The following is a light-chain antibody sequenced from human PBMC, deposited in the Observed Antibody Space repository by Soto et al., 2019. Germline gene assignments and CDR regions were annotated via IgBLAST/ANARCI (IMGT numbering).Light chain of an antibody. Sequence: EIVLTQSPGTLSLSPGERATLSCRASQSVTSRFFAWYQHKPGQAPRLLIYGASSRATGIPDRFSGSGSGTDFTLTISRLEPEDFAVYYCQQYGSSPDTFGQGTRLEIK. CDR1: QSVTSRF. CDR2: GAS. J-gene: IGKJ5*01. V-gene: IGKV3-20*01. CDR3: QQYGSSPDT.